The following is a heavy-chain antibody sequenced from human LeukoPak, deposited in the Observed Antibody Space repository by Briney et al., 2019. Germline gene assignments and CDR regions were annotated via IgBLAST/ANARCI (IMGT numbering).Heavy chain of an antibody. V-gene: IGHV4-30-2*01. CDR3: ARERVPHEDSSGWYGSHHSAFDI. D-gene: IGHD6-19*01. Sequence: SETLSLTCTVSGGSISSGGYYWSWIRQPPGKGLEWIGYIYHSGSTNYNPSLKSRVTISVDKSKNQFSLKLSSVTAADTAVYYCARERVPHEDSSGWYGSHHSAFDIWGQGTMVTVSP. J-gene: IGHJ3*02. CDR1: GGSISSGGYY. CDR2: IYHSGST.